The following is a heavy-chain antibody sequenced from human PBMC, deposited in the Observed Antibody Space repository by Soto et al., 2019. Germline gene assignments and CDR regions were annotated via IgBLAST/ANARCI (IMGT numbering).Heavy chain of an antibody. D-gene: IGHD3-22*01. V-gene: IGHV4-30-4*01. CDR1: GGSISSGDYY. J-gene: IGHJ5*02. CDR2: IYYSGST. Sequence: QVQLQESGPGLVKPSQTLSLTCTVSGGSISSGDYYWSWIRQPPGKCREWMGYIYYSGSTYYNPSLKSRVTRSVDTCKDQFSLKLSSVTAADTAVYYCARVGNYYYSSASATHDPWGQGNLVTVGS. CDR3: ARVGNYYYSSASATHDP.